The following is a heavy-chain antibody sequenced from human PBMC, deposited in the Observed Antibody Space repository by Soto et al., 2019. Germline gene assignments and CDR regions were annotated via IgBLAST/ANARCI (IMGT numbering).Heavy chain of an antibody. D-gene: IGHD4-17*01. V-gene: IGHV1-3*01. Sequence: QVHLVQSGAEVKKPGASVTVSCKASGYTFTDYSMHWVRQAPGQRLEWMGWINAGNGNTRFSQKCQGRVTISRDTSASTAYMELTSLRSEDTAFYYCARDPLISMPTVTLGFLPDYWGQGTLVTVSS. J-gene: IGHJ4*02. CDR2: INAGNGNT. CDR1: GYTFTDYS. CDR3: ARDPLISMPTVTLGFLPDY.